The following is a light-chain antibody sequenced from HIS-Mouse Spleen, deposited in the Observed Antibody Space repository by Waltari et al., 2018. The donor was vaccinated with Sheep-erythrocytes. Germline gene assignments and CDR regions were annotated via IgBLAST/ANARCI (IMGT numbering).Light chain of an antibody. V-gene: IGLV2-11*01. Sequence: QSALTQPRSVSGSPGQSVTISRTGTSSDVGGYNYAPWYQQHPDKAPKLMIYDVSKRPSGVPDRFSGSKSGNTASLTISGLQAEDEADYYCCSYAGSYTWVFGGGTKLTVL. CDR1: SSDVGGYNY. CDR3: CSYAGSYTWV. CDR2: DVS. J-gene: IGLJ3*02.